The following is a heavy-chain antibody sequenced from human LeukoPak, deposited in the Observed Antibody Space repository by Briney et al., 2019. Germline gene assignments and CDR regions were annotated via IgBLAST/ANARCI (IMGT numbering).Heavy chain of an antibody. J-gene: IGHJ4*02. V-gene: IGHV4-4*02. D-gene: IGHD6-13*01. Sequence: PSETLSLTCAVSGDSISSNNWWSWVHQPPGKGLEWIGEIYHSGSVNYNPSLKSRVTISVDKSKNQFSLKLSSVTAADTAVYYCARVAAAGWEDYWGQGTLVTVSS. CDR2: IYHSGSV. CDR3: ARVAAAGWEDY. CDR1: GDSISSNNW.